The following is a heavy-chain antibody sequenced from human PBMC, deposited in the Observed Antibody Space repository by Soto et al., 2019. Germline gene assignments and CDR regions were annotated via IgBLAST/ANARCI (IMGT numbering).Heavy chain of an antibody. J-gene: IGHJ6*02. D-gene: IGHD3-16*02. Sequence: WGSLRLSCAASGFTFSDHYMDWDRHAQGKGLEWVGRTRNKANSYTTEYAASVKGRFTISRDDSKNSLYLQMNSLKTEDTAVYYCALSDYYYYGMDVWGQGTTVTVSS. CDR2: TRNKANSYTT. CDR1: GFTFSDHY. V-gene: IGHV3-72*01. CDR3: ALSDYYYYGMDV.